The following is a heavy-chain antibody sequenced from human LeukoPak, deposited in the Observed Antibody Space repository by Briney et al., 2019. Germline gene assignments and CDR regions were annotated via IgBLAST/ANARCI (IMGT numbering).Heavy chain of an antibody. CDR1: GDTFSDYT. D-gene: IGHD3-10*01. CDR2: IIPILGIA. Sequence: ASVKVSCKTSGDTFSDYTVNWVRQGPGQGLEWMGRIIPILGIATYAQKFQDRVTITTDRSTSTAYMELSSLRSEDTAVYYCARGRYYGSGSKNWFDSWGQGTPVTVSS. CDR3: ARGRYYGSGSKNWFDS. J-gene: IGHJ5*01. V-gene: IGHV1-69*02.